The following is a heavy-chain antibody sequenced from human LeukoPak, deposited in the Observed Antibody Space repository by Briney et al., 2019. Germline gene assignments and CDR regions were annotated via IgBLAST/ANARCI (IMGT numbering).Heavy chain of an antibody. V-gene: IGHV3-21*01. CDR3: ARDRITMVRGVGAFDI. CDR2: ISSSSSYI. CDR1: GFTFSSYS. D-gene: IGHD3-10*01. J-gene: IGHJ3*02. Sequence: GGSLRLSCAASGFTFSSYSMNWVRQAPGKGLEWVSSISSSSSYIYYADSVKGRFTISRDNAKNSLYLQTNSLRAEDTAVYYCARDRITMVRGVGAFDIWGQGTMVTVSS.